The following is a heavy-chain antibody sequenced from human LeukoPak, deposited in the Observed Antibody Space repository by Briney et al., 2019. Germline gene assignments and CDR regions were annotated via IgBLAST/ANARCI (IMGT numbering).Heavy chain of an antibody. CDR3: ARHPPTRQYTNSFSIYY. D-gene: IGHD6-13*01. CDR2: INEVGTEK. CDR1: GFTFSRYW. V-gene: IGHV3-7*02. J-gene: IGHJ4*02. Sequence: PGGSLRLSCAASGFTFSRYWMNWVRQAPGKGLEWVANINEVGTEKHYVDSVEGRFTTSRDNAENSLFLQMNSLRADDTAVYYCARHPPTRQYTNSFSIYYWGQGTLVTVSS.